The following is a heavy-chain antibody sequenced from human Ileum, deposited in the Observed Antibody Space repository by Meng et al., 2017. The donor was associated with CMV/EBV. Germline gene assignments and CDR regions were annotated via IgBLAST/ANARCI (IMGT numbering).Heavy chain of an antibody. CDR1: GVTFRIYE. V-gene: IGHV3-21*01. J-gene: IGHJ4*02. CDR2: ITSSGSNI. CDR3: ARKSPSPVAARHFDY. Sequence: SGVTFRIYEMHWVRQAPGKGLEWVSSITSSGSNIYYADSLKGRFTISRDNAKNSLHLQINGLRPEDTAVYYCARKSPSPVAARHFDYWGQGALVTSPQ. D-gene: IGHD6-6*01.